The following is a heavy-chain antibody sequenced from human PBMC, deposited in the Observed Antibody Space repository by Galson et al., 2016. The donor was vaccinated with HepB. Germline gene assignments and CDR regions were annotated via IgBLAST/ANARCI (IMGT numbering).Heavy chain of an antibody. V-gene: IGHV5-51*01. CDR2: IYPGDSET. Sequence: QSGAEVKKSGESLQISCKASGYTFITKWISWVRQMPGKGLEWMGIIYPGDSETRYSPSFQGQVTFSADKSISTAYLQWSSLKASDTAMYYCATSGSYGDFDYWGQGTLVIVSS. D-gene: IGHD1-26*01. J-gene: IGHJ4*02. CDR1: GYTFITKW. CDR3: ATSGSYGDFDY.